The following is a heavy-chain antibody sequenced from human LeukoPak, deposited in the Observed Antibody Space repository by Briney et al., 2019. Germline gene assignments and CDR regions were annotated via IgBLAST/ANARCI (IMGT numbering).Heavy chain of an antibody. CDR3: ARPGGGYSSSWYYFDY. CDR2: ISSSGSTI. Sequence: SGGSLRLSCAASGFTFSDYYMSWIRQAPGKGLEWVSYISSSGSTIYYADSVKGRFTISRDNSKNTLYLQMNSLRAEDTAVYYCARPGGGYSSSWYYFDYWGQGTLVTVSS. D-gene: IGHD6-13*01. V-gene: IGHV3-11*01. J-gene: IGHJ4*02. CDR1: GFTFSDYY.